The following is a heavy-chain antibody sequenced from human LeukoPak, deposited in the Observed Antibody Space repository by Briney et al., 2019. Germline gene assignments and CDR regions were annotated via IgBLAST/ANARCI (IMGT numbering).Heavy chain of an antibody. Sequence: GRSLRLSCAASGFTFSSYPMHWVRQAPGKGLEWVAVMSYDGSTQIYADSVRGRFTISRDNSKNTLFLQMNSLRGDDTAVYYCARDNVIRGVTVYHYYYGMDVWGQGTTVTVSS. CDR1: GFTFSSYP. CDR3: ARDNVIRGVTVYHYYYGMDV. J-gene: IGHJ6*02. CDR2: MSYDGSTQ. V-gene: IGHV3-30-3*01. D-gene: IGHD3-10*01.